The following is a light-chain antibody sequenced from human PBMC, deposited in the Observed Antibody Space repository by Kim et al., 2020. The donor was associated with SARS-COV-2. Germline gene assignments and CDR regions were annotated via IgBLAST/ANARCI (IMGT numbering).Light chain of an antibody. Sequence: FSPGESVTRPCRASQRVIGTYLAWYQQKPGQAPRLLIYGASSRATGIPDRFSGSGSGTDFTLTITRLEPEDFAVYYCQQYGTTQGTFGQGTKLEI. CDR2: GAS. CDR3: QQYGTTQGT. CDR1: QRVIGTY. J-gene: IGKJ2*01. V-gene: IGKV3-20*01.